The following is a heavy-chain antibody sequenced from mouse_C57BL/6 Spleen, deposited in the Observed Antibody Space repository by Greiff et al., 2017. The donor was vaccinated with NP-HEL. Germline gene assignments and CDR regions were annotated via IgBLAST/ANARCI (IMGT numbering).Heavy chain of an antibody. J-gene: IGHJ3*01. V-gene: IGHV5-2*01. Sequence: DVKLVESGGGLVQPGESLKLSCESNEYEFPSHDMSWVRKTPEKRLELVAAINSDGGSTYYPDPMERRFIISRDNTKKTLYLQMSSLRSEDTALYYCARHDDGYGGFAYWGQGTLVTVSA. D-gene: IGHD2-3*01. CDR1: EYEFPSHD. CDR3: ARHDDGYGGFAY. CDR2: INSDGGST.